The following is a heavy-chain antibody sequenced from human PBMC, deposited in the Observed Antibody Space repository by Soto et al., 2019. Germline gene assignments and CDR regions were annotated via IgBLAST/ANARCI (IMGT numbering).Heavy chain of an antibody. CDR2: IYYSGST. J-gene: IGHJ4*02. D-gene: IGHD7-27*01. V-gene: IGHV4-31*03. CDR3: ATGNEWGFLLAY. Sequence: QVQLQESGPGLVKTSQTLSLTCTVSGDSISSGGYYWSWIRQHPGTGLEWIGYIYYSGSTYYNPSLKGRGTISLDTSENPVTLSLSSVTAADTAVYYCATGNEWGFLLAYWGQGTLVTVSS. CDR1: GDSISSGGYY.